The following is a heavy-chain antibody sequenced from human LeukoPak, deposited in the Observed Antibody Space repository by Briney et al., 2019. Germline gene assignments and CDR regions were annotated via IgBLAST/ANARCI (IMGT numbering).Heavy chain of an antibody. CDR3: TRGSYGAYDS. D-gene: IGHD4/OR15-4a*01. J-gene: IGHJ4*02. Sequence: GGSLRLSCAASGLTFSSDTMNWVRQAPGKGLEWVSSISSDSVWIYYVDSVKGRFTISRDNPKNSLYLQMNYLRAEDTAVYYCTRGSYGAYDSWGQGNLVTVSS. V-gene: IGHV3-21*04. CDR1: GLTFSSDT. CDR2: ISSDSVWI.